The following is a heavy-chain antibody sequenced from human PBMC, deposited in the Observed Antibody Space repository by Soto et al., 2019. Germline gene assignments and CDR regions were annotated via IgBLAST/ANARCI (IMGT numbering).Heavy chain of an antibody. CDR2: ISGSGGST. CDR1: GFTFSSYA. D-gene: IGHD3-22*01. CDR3: ANSYDSSGYFDY. J-gene: IGHJ4*02. V-gene: IGHV3-23*01. Sequence: GGSLRLSCAASGFTFSSYAMSWVRQAPGKGLEWVSAISGSGGSTYYADSVKGRFTISRDNSKNTLYLQMNSLRAEDTAVYYCANSYDSSGYFDYWGQGTLVTVSS.